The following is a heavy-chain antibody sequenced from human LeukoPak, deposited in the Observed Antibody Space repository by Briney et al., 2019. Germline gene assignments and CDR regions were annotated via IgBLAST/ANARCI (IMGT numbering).Heavy chain of an antibody. V-gene: IGHV4-61*02. CDR1: GGSISTGSYY. Sequence: SQTLSLTCTVSGGSISTGSYYWSWIRQPAEKGLEWIGRVYTSGSTNYNPSLKSRVAISIDTSKDQFSLKLNSVTAADTAVYYCAREVYYYAYYFDYWGQGTLATVSS. J-gene: IGHJ4*02. CDR3: AREVYYYAYYFDY. CDR2: VYTSGST. D-gene: IGHD3-10*01.